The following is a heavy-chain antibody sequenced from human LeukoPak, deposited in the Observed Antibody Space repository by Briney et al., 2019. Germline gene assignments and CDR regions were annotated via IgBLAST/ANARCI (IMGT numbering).Heavy chain of an antibody. CDR2: IEKNAGDA. D-gene: IGHD1-26*01. J-gene: IGHJ4*02. CDR3: AKQEGALIENWCFDH. Sequence: PGGSLSPSWAASGFTFSDFAMSWVRLAAGKGLEWVSSIEKNAGDAYYADSVKGRFTVSRDNSKNTLYLQMSSLRVEDTALYYCAKQEGALIENWCFDHWGLGTLVTVSS. CDR1: GFTFSDFA. V-gene: IGHV3-23*01.